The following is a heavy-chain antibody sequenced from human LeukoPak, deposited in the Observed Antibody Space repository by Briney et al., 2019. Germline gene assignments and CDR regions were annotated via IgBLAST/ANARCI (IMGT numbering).Heavy chain of an antibody. J-gene: IGHJ4*02. CDR3: ARDPGGYCSGGSCFVPYYFDY. CDR2: IIPIFGTA. D-gene: IGHD2-15*01. Sequence: SVKVSCKASGGTFSSYAISWVRQAPGQGLEWMGRIIPIFGTANYAQKFQGRVTITTDESTSTAYMELSSLRSEDTAVYYCARDPGGYCSGGSCFVPYYFDYWGQGTLVTLSS. CDR1: GGTFSSYA. V-gene: IGHV1-69*05.